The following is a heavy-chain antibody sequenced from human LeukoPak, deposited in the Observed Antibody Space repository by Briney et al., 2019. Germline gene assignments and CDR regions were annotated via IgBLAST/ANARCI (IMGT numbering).Heavy chain of an antibody. Sequence: PGGSLRLSCAASGFTFSSYAMSWVRQAPGKGLEWVSAVSGSGGSTYYADSVKGRFTISRDNSKNTLYLQMNSLRAEDTAVYYCAKSNLPVGATDYWGQGTLVTVSS. V-gene: IGHV3-23*01. J-gene: IGHJ4*02. CDR2: VSGSGGST. D-gene: IGHD1-26*01. CDR1: GFTFSSYA. CDR3: AKSNLPVGATDY.